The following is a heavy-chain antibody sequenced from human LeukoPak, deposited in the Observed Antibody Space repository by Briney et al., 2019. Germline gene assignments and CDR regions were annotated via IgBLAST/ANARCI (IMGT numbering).Heavy chain of an antibody. D-gene: IGHD3-10*01. CDR1: GFTVSSNY. V-gene: IGHV3-53*01. CDR2: IYSGGST. CDR3: VKPSYFSTGSLT. J-gene: IGHJ5*02. Sequence: GGSLRLSCAASGFTVSSNYMSWVRQAPGKGLEWVSIIYSGGSTFYADSVKGRFTISRDNSKNTLYLQMNSLRAEDTAVYYCVKPSYFSTGSLTWGQGTLVTVSS.